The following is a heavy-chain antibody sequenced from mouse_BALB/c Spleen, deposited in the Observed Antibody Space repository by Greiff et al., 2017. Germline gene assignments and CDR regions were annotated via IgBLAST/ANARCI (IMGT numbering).Heavy chain of an antibody. CDR1: GFTFNTYA. CDR2: IRSKSNNYAT. CDR3: VRDRYPWYFDV. D-gene: IGHD2-14*01. Sequence: GGGLVQPKGSLKLSCAASGFTFNTYAMNWVRQAPGKGLEWVARIRSKSNNYATYYADSVKDRFTISRDDSQSMLYLQMNNLKTEDTAMYYCVRDRYPWYFDVWGAGTTVTVSS. V-gene: IGHV10-1*02. J-gene: IGHJ1*01.